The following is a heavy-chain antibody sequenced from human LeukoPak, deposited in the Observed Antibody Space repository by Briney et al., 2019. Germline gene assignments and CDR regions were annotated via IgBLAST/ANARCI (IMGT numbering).Heavy chain of an antibody. D-gene: IGHD3-3*01. CDR1: GYTFTSYY. J-gene: IGHJ4*02. CDR2: INPRGGST. V-gene: IGHV1-46*01. CDR3: ARAPSRITIFGVVIRHADYFDY. Sequence: ASVKVSCKASGYTFTSYYMHWVRQAPGQGLEWMGIINPRGGSTSYAQKFQGRVTMTRDTSTSTVYMELSSLRSEDTAVYYCARAPSRITIFGVVIRHADYFDYWGQGTLVTVSS.